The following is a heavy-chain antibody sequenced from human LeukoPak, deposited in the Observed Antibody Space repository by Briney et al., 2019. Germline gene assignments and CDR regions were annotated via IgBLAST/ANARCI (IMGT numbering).Heavy chain of an antibody. CDR1: GGSLSGYY. CDR3: ARQWLVSPLFDY. CDR2: INHSGST. D-gene: IGHD6-19*01. Sequence: PSETLSLTCAVYGGSLSGYYWSWIRQPPGKGLEWIGEINHSGSTNYNPSLKSRVTISVDASKNQLSLKLSSMTAADTAVYYCARQWLVSPLFDYWGQGTLVTVSS. V-gene: IGHV4-34*01. J-gene: IGHJ4*02.